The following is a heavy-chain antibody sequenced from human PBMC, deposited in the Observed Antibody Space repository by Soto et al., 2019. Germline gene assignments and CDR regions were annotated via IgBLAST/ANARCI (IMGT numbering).Heavy chain of an antibody. J-gene: IGHJ5*02. CDR1: GGSISSGDYY. CDR3: ARDRFSGAMAS. CDR2: IYYSGST. D-gene: IGHD5-18*01. V-gene: IGHV4-30-4*01. Sequence: PSETLSLTCTVSGGSISSGDYYWSWIRQPPGKGLEWIGYIYYSGSTYYNPSLKSRVTISVDTSKNQFSLKLSSVTAADTAVYYCARDRFSGAMASWGQGTLVTVSS.